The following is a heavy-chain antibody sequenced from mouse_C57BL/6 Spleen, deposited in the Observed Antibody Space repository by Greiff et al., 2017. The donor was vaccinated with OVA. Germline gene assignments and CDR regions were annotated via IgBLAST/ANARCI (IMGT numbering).Heavy chain of an antibody. Sequence: QVQLQQPGAELVMPGASVKLSCKASGYTFTSYWMHWVKQRPGQGLEWIGEIDPSDSYTNYNQKFKGKSTLTVDKSSSTAYMQLSSLTSEDSAVYHCARQDGGAMDYWGQGTSVTVSS. V-gene: IGHV1-69*01. D-gene: IGHD1-1*02. CDR3: ARQDGGAMDY. CDR2: IDPSDSYT. J-gene: IGHJ4*01. CDR1: GYTFTSYW.